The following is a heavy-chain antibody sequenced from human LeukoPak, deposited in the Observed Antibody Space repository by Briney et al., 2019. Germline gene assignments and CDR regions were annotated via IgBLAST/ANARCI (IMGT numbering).Heavy chain of an antibody. Sequence: GGSLRLSCAASGFTFSSYGMHWVRQAPGKGLEWEAVIWYDGSNKYYADSVKGRFTISRDNSKNTLYLQMNSLRAEDTAVYYCARDQVGNYYDSSGYDYWGQRTLVTVSS. CDR3: ARDQVGNYYDSSGYDY. J-gene: IGHJ4*02. CDR2: IWYDGSNK. CDR1: GFTFSSYG. D-gene: IGHD3-22*01. V-gene: IGHV3-33*01.